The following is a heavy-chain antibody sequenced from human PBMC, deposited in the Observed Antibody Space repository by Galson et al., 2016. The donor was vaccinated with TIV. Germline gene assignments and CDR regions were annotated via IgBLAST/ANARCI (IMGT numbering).Heavy chain of an antibody. Sequence: SVKVSCKVSGYTLSEIAMHWVRQAPGEGLEWVGGFDPEAGRTIYAQKFHGRVTVTEGTATDTAYMELNNLRSDDTAVYYCATVAWFPGLSLDSWGQGNLVIVSS. CDR3: ATVAWFPGLSLDS. D-gene: IGHD3-22*01. CDR1: GYTLSEIA. CDR2: FDPEAGRT. J-gene: IGHJ4*02. V-gene: IGHV1-24*01.